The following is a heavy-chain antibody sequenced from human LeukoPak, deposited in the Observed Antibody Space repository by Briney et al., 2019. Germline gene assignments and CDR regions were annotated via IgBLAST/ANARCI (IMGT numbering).Heavy chain of an antibody. CDR3: ARAFALGGAMVTSYWFDP. Sequence: ASVKVSCKTSGYTFTGYYTHWVRQAPGQGLEWMGWINPNSGDTNYAQKFQGRVTMTRDTSISTAYMELSGLRSDDTAVYYCARAFALGGAMVTSYWFDPWGQGTLVTVSS. CDR1: GYTFTGYY. V-gene: IGHV1-2*02. D-gene: IGHD5-18*01. J-gene: IGHJ5*02. CDR2: INPNSGDT.